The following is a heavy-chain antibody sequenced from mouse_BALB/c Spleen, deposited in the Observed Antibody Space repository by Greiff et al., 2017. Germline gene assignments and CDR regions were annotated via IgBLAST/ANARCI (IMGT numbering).Heavy chain of an antibody. D-gene: IGHD1-1*01. Sequence: QVQLKQSGPGLVAPSQSLSITCTVSGFSLTSYGVHWVRQPPGKGLEWLGVIWAGGSTNYNSALMSRLSISKDNSKSQVFLKMNSLQTDDTAMYYCARERENYYYGSSLAYWGQGTLVTVSA. CDR3: ARERENYYYGSSLAY. V-gene: IGHV2-9*02. CDR2: IWAGGST. CDR1: GFSLTSYG. J-gene: IGHJ3*01.